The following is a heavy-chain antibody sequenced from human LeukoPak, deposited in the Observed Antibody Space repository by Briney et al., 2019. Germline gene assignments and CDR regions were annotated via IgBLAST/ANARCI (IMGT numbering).Heavy chain of an antibody. V-gene: IGHV1-2*02. CDR1: GYTFTDY. CDR2: INPNDGDT. D-gene: IGHD2-2*01. J-gene: IGHJ4*02. CDR3: ARANFLYCSSTTCLFDY. Sequence: ASVNVSCKASGYTFTDYMHWVRQAPGQGFEWMGWINPNDGDTNYAQKFQGRVTMTRDTSISTAHMEVSRLRSDDTAAYYCARANFLYCSSTTCLFDYWGQGTLVTVSS.